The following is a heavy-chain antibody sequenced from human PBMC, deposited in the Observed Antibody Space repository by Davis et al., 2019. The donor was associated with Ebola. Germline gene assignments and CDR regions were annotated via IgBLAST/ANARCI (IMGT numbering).Heavy chain of an antibody. CDR3: ARGVKQLVSNWFDP. V-gene: IGHV4-59*12. CDR1: GGSISTSY. D-gene: IGHD6-13*01. J-gene: IGHJ5*02. Sequence: SETLSLTCTVSGGSISTSYWSWIRQPPGKGLEWIGYISSNNAYTNYNPTLKSQVTISADRSKNQFSLKLSSVNAADTAVYYCARGVKQLVSNWFDPWGQGTLVTVSS. CDR2: ISSNNAYT.